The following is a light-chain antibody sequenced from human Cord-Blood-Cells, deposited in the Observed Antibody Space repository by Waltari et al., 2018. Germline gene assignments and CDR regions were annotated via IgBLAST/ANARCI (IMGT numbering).Light chain of an antibody. CDR3: QQYGSSPPIT. V-gene: IGKV3-20*01. CDR1: QSVSSSY. CDR2: GAS. J-gene: IGKJ3*01. Sequence: EIVLTQPPGTLSLSPGERATLSCRPSQSVSSSYLAWYQQKPGQAPRFLIYGASSRATGIPDRFSGSGSGTDFTLTISRLEPEDFAVYYCQQYGSSPPITFGPGTKVDIK.